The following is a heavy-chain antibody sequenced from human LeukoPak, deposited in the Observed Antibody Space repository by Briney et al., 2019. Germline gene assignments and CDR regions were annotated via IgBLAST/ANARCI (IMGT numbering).Heavy chain of an antibody. J-gene: IGHJ4*02. CDR2: VYFTGNT. CDR3: ARLGSYFDY. CDR1: GGSTNDYY. Sequence: SETLSLTSTVSGGSTNDYYWSWIRQPPGKGLEWIGYVYFTGNTNYNPSLKSRVTMSVDTSKNQFSLKLSSVTAADTAIYYCARLGSYFDYWGQGTLVTVSS. V-gene: IGHV4-59*01. D-gene: IGHD1-26*01.